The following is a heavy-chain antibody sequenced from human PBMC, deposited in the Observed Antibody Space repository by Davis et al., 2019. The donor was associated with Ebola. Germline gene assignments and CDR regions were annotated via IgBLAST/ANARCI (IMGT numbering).Heavy chain of an antibody. V-gene: IGHV5-51*01. D-gene: IGHD6-13*01. CDR2: IYPGDSDT. CDR3: ARQYSSSWYKTYYFDY. Sequence: GESLKISCKGSGYSFTSYWIGWVRQMPGKGLEWMGIIYPGDSDTRYSPSFQGQVTISADKSISTAYLQWSSLKASDTAMYYCARQYSSSWYKTYYFDYWGQGTLVTVSS. J-gene: IGHJ4*02. CDR1: GYSFTSYW.